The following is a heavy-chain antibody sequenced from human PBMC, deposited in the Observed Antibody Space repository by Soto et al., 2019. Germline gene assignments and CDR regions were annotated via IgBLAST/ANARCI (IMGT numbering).Heavy chain of an antibody. CDR3: ARGFGELLYNWFDP. D-gene: IGHD3-10*01. V-gene: IGHV3-21*01. CDR2: ISSSSSYI. J-gene: IGHJ5*02. Sequence: EVQLVESGGGLVKPGGSLRLSCAASGFTFSSYSMNWVRQAPGKGLEWVSSISSSSSYIYYADSVKGRFTISRDNAKNSLYLQMNSLRAEDTAVYYCARGFGELLYNWFDPWGQGTLVTVSS. CDR1: GFTFSSYS.